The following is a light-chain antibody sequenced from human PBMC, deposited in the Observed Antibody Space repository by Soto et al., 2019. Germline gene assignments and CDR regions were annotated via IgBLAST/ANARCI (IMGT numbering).Light chain of an antibody. J-gene: IGKJ4*01. Sequence: DIQMTQSPSSLSASVGDRVTITCRASQGISTYLAWYQQKPGKVPKLLIYAASTLQSGVPSRFSGSGSGTDVTLPISSLQPEDVATDYCQKHNNVPLTFGGGTKVEIK. CDR2: AAS. CDR1: QGISTY. CDR3: QKHNNVPLT. V-gene: IGKV1-27*01.